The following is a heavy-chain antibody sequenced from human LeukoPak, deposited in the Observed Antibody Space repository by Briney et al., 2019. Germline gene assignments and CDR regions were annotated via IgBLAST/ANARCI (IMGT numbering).Heavy chain of an antibody. CDR1: GGSISSHY. V-gene: IGHV4-59*06. D-gene: IGHD2-2*01. J-gene: IGHJ4*02. CDR2: IYYSGST. Sequence: SETLSLTCTVSGGSISSHYWSWIRQPPGKGLEWIGYIYYSGSTYYNPSLKSRVTISVDTSKNQFSLKLSSVTAADTAVYYCARARQKVPAADYWGQGTLVTVSS. CDR3: ARARQKVPAADY.